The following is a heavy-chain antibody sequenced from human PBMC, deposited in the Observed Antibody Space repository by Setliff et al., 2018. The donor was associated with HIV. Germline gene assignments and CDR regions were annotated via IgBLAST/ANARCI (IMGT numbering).Heavy chain of an antibody. Sequence: ASVKVSCKASGYTFTSYYMHWVRQAPGQGLEWMGVINPGGGSTTYAQKFQGRVTMTRDTSTSTVYMELSSLRSQDTAMYYCARGWGGQDSYYYGMDVWGQGTTVNVSS. J-gene: IGHJ6*02. CDR3: ARGWGGQDSYYYGMDV. CDR1: GYTFTSYY. V-gene: IGHV1-46*01. CDR2: INPGGGST. D-gene: IGHD3-16*01.